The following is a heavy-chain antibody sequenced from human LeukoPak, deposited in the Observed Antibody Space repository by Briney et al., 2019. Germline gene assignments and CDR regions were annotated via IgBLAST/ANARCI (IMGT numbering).Heavy chain of an antibody. D-gene: IGHD1-26*01. CDR3: ARGGSYYGY. CDR2: IYYSGTT. J-gene: IGHJ4*02. Sequence: SETLSLTCTVSGGSISSYYWSWIRQPPGKGLEWIGYIYYSGTTNYNPSLKSRVTISVDTSKNQFSLKLSSVTAADTAVYYCARGGSYYGYWGQGTLVTVSS. V-gene: IGHV4-59*08. CDR1: GGSISSYY.